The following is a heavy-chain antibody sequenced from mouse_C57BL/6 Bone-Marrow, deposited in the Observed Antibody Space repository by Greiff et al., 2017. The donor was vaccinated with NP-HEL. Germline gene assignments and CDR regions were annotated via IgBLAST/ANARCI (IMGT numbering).Heavy chain of an antibody. V-gene: IGHV1-54*01. CDR2: INPGSGGT. J-gene: IGHJ3*01. CDR3: ARDASFAY. CDR1: GYAFTNYL. Sequence: QVQLQQSGAELVRPGTSVKVSCKASGYAFTNYLIEWVKQRPGQGLEWIGVINPGSGGTNYNEKFKGKATLTVDKSSSTAYMQLSSLTSEDSAVYVCARDASFAYWGQGTLVTVSA.